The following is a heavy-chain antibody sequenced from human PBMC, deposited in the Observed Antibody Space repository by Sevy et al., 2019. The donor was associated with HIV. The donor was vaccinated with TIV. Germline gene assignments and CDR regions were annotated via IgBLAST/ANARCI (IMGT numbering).Heavy chain of an antibody. CDR2: ISYSRST. Sequence: SETLSLTCSVSGGSVSSGSYYWSWIRQPPGKGLEWIGYISYSRSTNYNPSLKSRVTISVDTSKNQFSLKLSSVTAADTAVYYCARVMVGATGDDYWGQGTLVTVSS. V-gene: IGHV4-61*01. CDR1: GGSVSSGSYY. J-gene: IGHJ4*02. CDR3: ARVMVGATGDDY. D-gene: IGHD1-26*01.